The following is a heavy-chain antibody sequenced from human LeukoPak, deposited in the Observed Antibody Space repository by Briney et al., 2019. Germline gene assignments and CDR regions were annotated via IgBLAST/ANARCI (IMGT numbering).Heavy chain of an antibody. Sequence: PGGSLRLSCAASGFTFSSYAMSWVRQAPGKGLEWVSAISGSGGSTYYADSVKGRFTISRDNSKNTLYLQMNSLRAEDTAVYYCVKDTVAGGTLDYWGQGTLVTVSS. CDR3: VKDTVAGGTLDY. CDR1: GFTFSSYA. V-gene: IGHV3-23*01. J-gene: IGHJ4*02. CDR2: ISGSGGST. D-gene: IGHD3-16*01.